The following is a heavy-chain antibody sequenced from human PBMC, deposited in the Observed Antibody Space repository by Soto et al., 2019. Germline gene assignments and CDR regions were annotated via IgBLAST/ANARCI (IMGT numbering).Heavy chain of an antibody. D-gene: IGHD2-2*01. CDR1: GFTFSTHA. CDR3: ARARGANVPAGMPGYVDV. J-gene: IGHJ6*02. Sequence: QVQLVESGGGVVQPGRSLRLSCVASGFTFSTHAMHWVRQAPGKGLEWVADISYDGNNKYYADSVKGRFTISRDNSKNTLYLQMSSLRAEDTAVYYCARARGANVPAGMPGYVDVWGQGTTVTVSS. CDR2: ISYDGNNK. V-gene: IGHV3-30-3*01.